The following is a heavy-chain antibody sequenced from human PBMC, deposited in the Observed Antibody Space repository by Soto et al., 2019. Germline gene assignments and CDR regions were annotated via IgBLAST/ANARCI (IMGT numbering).Heavy chain of an antibody. D-gene: IGHD4-17*01. V-gene: IGHV3-74*01. J-gene: IGHJ5*02. CDR2: INSDGSST. Sequence: LRLSCAASGFTFSSYWMHWVRQAPGKGLVWISRINSDGSSTSYADSVKGRFTISRDNAKNTLYLQMNSLRAEDTAVYYCARERVYDYFHGGWFDPWGQGTLVTVSS. CDR1: GFTFSSYW. CDR3: ARERVYDYFHGGWFDP.